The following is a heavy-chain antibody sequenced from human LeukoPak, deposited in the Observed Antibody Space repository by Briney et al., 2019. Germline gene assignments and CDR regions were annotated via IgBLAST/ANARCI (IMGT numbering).Heavy chain of an antibody. Sequence: ALVKVSCKASGYTSTSYGISWVRQAPGQGLEWMGWISAYNGNTNYAQKFQGRVTMTRDTSISTAYMELSRLRSDDTAVYYCASPSRRDYYYYYMDVWGKGTTVTVSS. CDR1: GYTSTSYG. V-gene: IGHV1-18*01. J-gene: IGHJ6*03. CDR3: ASPSRRDYYYYYMDV. CDR2: ISAYNGNT.